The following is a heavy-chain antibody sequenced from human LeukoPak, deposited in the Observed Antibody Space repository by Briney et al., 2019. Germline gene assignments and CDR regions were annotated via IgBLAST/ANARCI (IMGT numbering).Heavy chain of an antibody. D-gene: IGHD6-13*01. CDR3: ARDRSFGYSPGYYFDY. V-gene: IGHV3-33*08. CDR2: IWYDGSNK. J-gene: IGHJ4*02. CDR1: KFTFSSYG. Sequence: GGSLRLSCTASKFTFSSYGMHWVRQAPGKGLEWVAVIWYDGSNKYYADSVKGRFTISRDNSKNTLYLQMNSLRAEDTAVYYCARDRSFGYSPGYYFDYWGQGTLVTVSS.